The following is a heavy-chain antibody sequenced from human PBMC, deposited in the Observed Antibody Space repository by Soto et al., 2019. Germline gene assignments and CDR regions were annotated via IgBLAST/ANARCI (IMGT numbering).Heavy chain of an antibody. CDR1: GGSISSSTYY. J-gene: IGHJ5*02. Sequence: QLQLQESGPGLVKPSETLSLTCTVSGGSISSSTYYWRWIRQPPGKGLEWIGTIYYSGSTYYNPSLXXXLXXSVDTSKNQFSRKLSSVTAADTAVYYCASSGWFDPWGQGTLVTVSS. CDR3: ASSGWFDP. CDR2: IYYSGST. V-gene: IGHV4-39*01.